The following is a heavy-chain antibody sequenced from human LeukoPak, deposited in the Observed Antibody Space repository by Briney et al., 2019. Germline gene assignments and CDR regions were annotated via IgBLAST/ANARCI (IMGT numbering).Heavy chain of an antibody. V-gene: IGHV3-53*01. J-gene: IGHJ6*03. Sequence: PGGSLRLSCAASWFTVSSNYMSWVRQAAGEELEWVAVIYSGGRTYYAGSVKGRFTISRDNSKNTLYLQMNSLRAEDTAVYYCARVPTIFGVVIYHYYYYMDVWGKGTTVTVSS. CDR1: WFTVSSNY. CDR2: IYSGGRT. D-gene: IGHD3-3*01. CDR3: ARVPTIFGVVIYHYYYYMDV.